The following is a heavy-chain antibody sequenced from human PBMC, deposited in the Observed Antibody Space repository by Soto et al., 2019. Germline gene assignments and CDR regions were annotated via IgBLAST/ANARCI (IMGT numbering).Heavy chain of an antibody. V-gene: IGHV3-30-3*01. Sequence: PGGSLRLSCAASGFTFSSYAMHWVRQAPGKGLEWVAVISYDGSNKYYADSVKGRFTISRDNSKNTLYLQMNSLRAEDTAVYYCAKEIGWQIKAFDIWGQGKMVTVSS. J-gene: IGHJ3*02. CDR1: GFTFSSYA. CDR3: AKEIGWQIKAFDI. CDR2: ISYDGSNK. D-gene: IGHD2-15*01.